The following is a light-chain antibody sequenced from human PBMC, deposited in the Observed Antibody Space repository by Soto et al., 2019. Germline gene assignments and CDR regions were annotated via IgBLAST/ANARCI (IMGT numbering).Light chain of an antibody. V-gene: IGKV3-11*01. Sequence: EIVLTQSPATLSLSPGERATLSCRASQSVSSYLAWYQQKPGQAPRLLIYDASNWATGIPVRFSGSGSGTDFTLTISSLEPEDFAVYYCQQRSNWPYTFGQGTKLEIK. J-gene: IGKJ2*01. CDR3: QQRSNWPYT. CDR2: DAS. CDR1: QSVSSY.